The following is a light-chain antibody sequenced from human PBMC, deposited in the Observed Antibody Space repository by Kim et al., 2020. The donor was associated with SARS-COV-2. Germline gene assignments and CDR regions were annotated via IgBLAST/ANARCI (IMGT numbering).Light chain of an antibody. V-gene: IGKV3-20*01. CDR2: GAA. Sequence: SPGERAALSCRASESVSGSYLAWYQQKPGRAPRLLIYGAASRATGIPDRFSGSGSGTDFTLTISRLEPEDFAVYYCQQYGSSPWTFVQGTKVDIK. CDR1: ESVSGSY. CDR3: QQYGSSPWT. J-gene: IGKJ1*01.